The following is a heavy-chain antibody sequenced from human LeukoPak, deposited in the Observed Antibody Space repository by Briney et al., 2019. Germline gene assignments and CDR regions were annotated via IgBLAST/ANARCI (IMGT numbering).Heavy chain of an antibody. CDR2: IYTSGST. CDR1: GGSISSGSYY. D-gene: IGHD1-26*01. V-gene: IGHV4-61*02. J-gene: IGHJ4*02. Sequence: PSETLSLTCTVSGGSISSGSYYWSWIRQPAGKGLEWIGRIYTSGSTNYNPSLKSRVTISVDTSKNQFSLKLSSVTAADTAVYYCARGRYGWELDYWGQGTLVTVSS. CDR3: ARGRYGWELDY.